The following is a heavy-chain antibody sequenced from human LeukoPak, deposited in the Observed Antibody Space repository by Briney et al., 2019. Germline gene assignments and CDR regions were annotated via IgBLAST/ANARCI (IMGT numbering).Heavy chain of an antibody. Sequence: GESLKISCKGPGYSFTSYWIGWVRQMPGKGLEWMGIIYPGDSDTRYSPSFQGQVTISADKSISTAYLQWSSLKASDTAMYYCARRGFGLYYYDSSGYYAFDIWGQGTMVTVSS. CDR1: GYSFTSYW. J-gene: IGHJ3*02. CDR3: ARRGFGLYYYDSSGYYAFDI. CDR2: IYPGDSDT. D-gene: IGHD3-22*01. V-gene: IGHV5-51*01.